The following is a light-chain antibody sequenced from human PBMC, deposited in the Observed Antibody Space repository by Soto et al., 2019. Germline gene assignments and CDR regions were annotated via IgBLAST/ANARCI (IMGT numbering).Light chain of an antibody. Sequence: DIQMTQSPSTLSASVGDRVTITCRASQSISSCLAWYQQKPGKAPKVLIFDASSLESGAPSRFSGSASETEFTHTTSSLQPDDFATYYCQQYSNYPWTLGQVTKVDIK. V-gene: IGKV1-5*01. J-gene: IGKJ1*01. CDR1: QSISSC. CDR3: QQYSNYPWT. CDR2: DAS.